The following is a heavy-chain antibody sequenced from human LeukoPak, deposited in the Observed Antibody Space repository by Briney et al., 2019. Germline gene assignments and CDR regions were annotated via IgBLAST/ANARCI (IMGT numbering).Heavy chain of an antibody. Sequence: GGSLRLSCAASGFTFSNYAMSWVRQAPGKGLEWVSAIRSDRVTTYGADSEKGRFTISRDNSKSTLYLEMKSLRADDTAVYYCARVQLSAEGGELDPWGQGTLVIVSS. CDR2: IRSDRVTT. J-gene: IGHJ5*02. V-gene: IGHV3-23*01. CDR1: GFTFSNYA. CDR3: ARVQLSAEGGELDP. D-gene: IGHD1-1*01.